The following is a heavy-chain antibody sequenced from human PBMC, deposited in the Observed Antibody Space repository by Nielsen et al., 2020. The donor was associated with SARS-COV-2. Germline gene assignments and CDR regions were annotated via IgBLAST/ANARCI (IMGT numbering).Heavy chain of an antibody. Sequence: SETLSPTCTVSGGSISSSSYYWGWIRQPPGKGLEWIGSTYYSGSTYYNPSLKSRVTISVDTSKNQFSLRLSSVTAADTAVYYCAITYSGRPYNWFDPWGQGTLVTVSS. CDR3: AITYSGRPYNWFDP. CDR2: TYYSGST. J-gene: IGHJ5*02. V-gene: IGHV4-39*01. CDR1: GGSISSSSYY. D-gene: IGHD6-19*01.